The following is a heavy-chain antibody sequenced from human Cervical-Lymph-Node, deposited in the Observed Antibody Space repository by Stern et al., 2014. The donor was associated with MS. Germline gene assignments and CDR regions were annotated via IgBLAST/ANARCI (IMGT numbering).Heavy chain of an antibody. J-gene: IGHJ4*02. V-gene: IGHV3-30*18. D-gene: IGHD6-13*01. CDR1: GFSFSAYG. CDR2: ISHDGTYK. Sequence: VQLVESGGGVVQPGRSLRLSCAVSGFSFSAYGMHWVRQAPGKGLECVASISHDGTYKSYADSVKCRFTISRDNSRNTLYLQMNSLRPEDTAVYYCAKPQQQLAFDYWGQGTLVTVSS. CDR3: AKPQQQLAFDY.